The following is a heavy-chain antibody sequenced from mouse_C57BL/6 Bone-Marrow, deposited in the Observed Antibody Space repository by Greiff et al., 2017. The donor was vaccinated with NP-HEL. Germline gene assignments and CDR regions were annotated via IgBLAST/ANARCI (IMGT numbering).Heavy chain of an antibody. CDR1: GYTFTSYW. CDR3: AQLGPDY. CDR2: IDPSDGYT. V-gene: IGHV1-69*01. Sequence: QVQLQQSGAELVMPGASVKLSCKASGYTFTSYWMHWVKQRPGQGLEWIGEIDPSDGYTNYNQKFKGKSTLTVDKSSSTAYMQLSSLTSEDSAVYYCAQLGPDYWGQGTTLTVSS. J-gene: IGHJ2*01. D-gene: IGHD4-1*02.